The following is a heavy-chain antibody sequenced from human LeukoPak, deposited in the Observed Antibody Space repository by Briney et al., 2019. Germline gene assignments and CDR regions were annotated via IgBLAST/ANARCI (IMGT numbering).Heavy chain of an antibody. D-gene: IGHD3-10*01. Sequence: PGESLRLSCAASGFTFGDHGMSWVRQAPGKGLEWVSSITTTGGTSFYADSVKGRFTISRDNSDNMLYLILSSPRAGDTAPYYCARRKYGSGYYLDYWGEGNTVTASS. CDR2: ITTTGGTS. CDR1: GFTFGDHG. V-gene: IGHV3-23*01. CDR3: ARRKYGSGYYLDY. J-gene: IGHJ4*02.